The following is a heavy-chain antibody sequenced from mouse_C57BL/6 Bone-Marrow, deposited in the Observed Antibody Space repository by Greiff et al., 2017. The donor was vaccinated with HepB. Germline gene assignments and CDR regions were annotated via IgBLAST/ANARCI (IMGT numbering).Heavy chain of an antibody. CDR2: IYPGDGDT. V-gene: IGHV1-80*01. CDR3: ARPNYYGSSHGYFDV. D-gene: IGHD1-1*01. CDR1: GYAFSSYW. Sequence: QVQLQQSGAELVKPGASVKISCKASGYAFSSYWMNWVKQRPGKGLEWIGQIYPGDGDTNYNGKFKGKATLTADKSSSTAYMQLSSLTSEDSAVYFCARPNYYGSSHGYFDVWGTGTTVTVSS. J-gene: IGHJ1*03.